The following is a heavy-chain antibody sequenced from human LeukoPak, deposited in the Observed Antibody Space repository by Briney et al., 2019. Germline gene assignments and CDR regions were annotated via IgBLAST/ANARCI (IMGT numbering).Heavy chain of an antibody. J-gene: IGHJ4*02. CDR3: ARGARYFDWLLGYYFDY. D-gene: IGHD3-9*01. CDR1: GYSFTSYW. Sequence: GESLKISCKCSGYSFTSYWIGWVRQMPGKGLEWMGIIYPGDSDTRYSPSFQGQVTISADKSISTAYLQWSSLKASDTAMYYCARGARYFDWLLGYYFDYWGQGTLVTVSS. CDR2: IYPGDSDT. V-gene: IGHV5-51*01.